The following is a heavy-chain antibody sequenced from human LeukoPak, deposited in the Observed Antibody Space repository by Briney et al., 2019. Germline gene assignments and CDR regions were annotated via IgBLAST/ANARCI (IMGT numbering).Heavy chain of an antibody. CDR2: IYYSGST. D-gene: IGHD2-15*01. CDR3: ARDTRPKGLGYCSGGSCQAAFDI. V-gene: IGHV4-30-4*01. CDR1: GGSISSGDYY. Sequence: SETLSLTCTVSGGSISSGDYYWSWIRQPPGKGLEWIGYIYYSGSTYYNPSLKSRVTISVDTSKNQFSLKLSSVTAADTAVYYCARDTRPKGLGYCSGGSCQAAFDIWGQGTMVTVSS. J-gene: IGHJ3*02.